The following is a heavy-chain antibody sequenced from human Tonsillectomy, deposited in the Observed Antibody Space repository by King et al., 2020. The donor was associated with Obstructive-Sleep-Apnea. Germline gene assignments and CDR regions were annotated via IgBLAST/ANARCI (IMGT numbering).Heavy chain of an antibody. Sequence: VQLVESGGGLVQPGESLRLSCATSGLTFSDYWMTWVRQAPGKGLEWVANINQDGNERYYVDSVKGRFTISRDNTKNSLYLQMNSLRADDTAVYYCAWGGSHPGYWGQGTLVTVSS. J-gene: IGHJ4*02. CDR2: INQDGNER. V-gene: IGHV3-7*03. CDR1: GLTFSDYW. D-gene: IGHD3-16*02. CDR3: AWGGSHPGY.